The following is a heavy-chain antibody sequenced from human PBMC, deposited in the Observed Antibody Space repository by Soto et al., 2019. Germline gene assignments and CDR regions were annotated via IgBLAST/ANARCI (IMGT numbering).Heavy chain of an antibody. Sequence: GASVKVSCKASGYTFTSYYMHWVRQAPGQGLEWMGIINPSGGSTSYAQKFQGRVTMTRDTSTSTVYMELSSLRSEDTAVYYCARETTPTYYYDSSGYSFPGDFDYWGQGTLVTVSS. CDR1: GYTFTSYY. D-gene: IGHD3-22*01. J-gene: IGHJ4*02. CDR3: ARETTPTYYYDSSGYSFPGDFDY. CDR2: INPSGGST. V-gene: IGHV1-46*01.